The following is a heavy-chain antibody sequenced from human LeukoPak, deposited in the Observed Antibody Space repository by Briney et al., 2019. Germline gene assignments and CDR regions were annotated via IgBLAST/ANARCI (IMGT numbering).Heavy chain of an antibody. J-gene: IGHJ6*03. CDR2: ISSNGGST. V-gene: IGHV3-64*01. Sequence: GGSLRLSCAASGFTFSSYAMHWVRQAPGKGLEYVSAISSNGGSTYCANSVKGRFTISRDNSKNTLYLQMGSLRAEDMAVYYCARDFAYSSGWYGVDYYYYMDVWGKGTTVTISS. D-gene: IGHD6-19*01. CDR3: ARDFAYSSGWYGVDYYYYMDV. CDR1: GFTFSSYA.